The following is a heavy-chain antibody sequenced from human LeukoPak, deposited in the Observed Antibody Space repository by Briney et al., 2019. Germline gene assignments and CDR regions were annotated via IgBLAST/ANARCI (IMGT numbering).Heavy chain of an antibody. V-gene: IGHV3-38-3*01. CDR2: ISGGST. J-gene: IGHJ6*03. D-gene: IGHD3-3*01. CDR1: GFTVSSNE. Sequence: GGSLRLSRAASGFTVSSNEMSWVRQAPGKGLEWVSSISGGSTYYADSRKGRFTISRDNSKNTLHLQMNSLRAEDTAVYYCKSRPNIKGIITIFGVVIMPYYYYYYYMDVWGKGTTVTVSS. CDR3: KSRPNIKGIITIFGVVIMPYYYYYYYMDV.